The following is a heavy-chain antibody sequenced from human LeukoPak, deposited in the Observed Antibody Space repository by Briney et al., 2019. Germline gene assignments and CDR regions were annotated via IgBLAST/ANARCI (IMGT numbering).Heavy chain of an antibody. CDR3: ARDRKGALNYGMDV. J-gene: IGHJ6*02. CDR1: GFTFSSYA. V-gene: IGHV3-30*04. CDR2: ISYDGSNK. Sequence: GGSLRLSCAASGFTFSSYAMHWVRQAPGKGLEWVALISYDGSNKYYADSVKGRFTISRDNSKYTLYLQMNSLRAEDTAVYYCARDRKGALNYGMDVWGQGTTVTVSS.